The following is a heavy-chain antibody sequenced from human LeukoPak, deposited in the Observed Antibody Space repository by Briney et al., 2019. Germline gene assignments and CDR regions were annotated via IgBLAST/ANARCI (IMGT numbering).Heavy chain of an antibody. CDR2: INPNSGGT. V-gene: IGHV1-2*02. Sequence: ASVTVSCKASGYTFTGYYMHWVRQAPGPGLEWMGWINPNSGGTNYAQKFQGRVTMTRDTSISTAYMELSRLRSDDTAVYYCARDREPLSGWTPDFDYWGQGTLVTVSS. J-gene: IGHJ4*02. CDR3: ARDREPLSGWTPDFDY. CDR1: GYTFTGYY. D-gene: IGHD6-19*01.